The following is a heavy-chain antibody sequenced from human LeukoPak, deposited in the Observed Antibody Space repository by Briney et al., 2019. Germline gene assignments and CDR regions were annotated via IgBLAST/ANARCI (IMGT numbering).Heavy chain of an antibody. CDR3: AIDPDWGTHS. D-gene: IGHD3-16*01. V-gene: IGHV3-23*01. Sequence: GGSLRLSCAASGFTFSTYTVYWVRHPPGKRLEWVSIIGSSGGGIHYADSVKGRFTISRDNSKNALYLQMNSLRVEGTAVYYCAIDPDWGTHSWGQGVLVTVSS. CDR1: GFTFSTYT. J-gene: IGHJ4*02. CDR2: IGSSGGGI.